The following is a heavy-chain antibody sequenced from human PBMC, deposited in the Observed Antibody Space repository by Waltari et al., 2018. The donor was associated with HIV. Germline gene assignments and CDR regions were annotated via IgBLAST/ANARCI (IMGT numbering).Heavy chain of an antibody. Sequence: QVQLVESGGGVVQPGRSLRLSCAASGFTFGSYAMHWVRQAPGKGLEGVAEISYDGTNIQYAESVKGRFTISRDNSENTLYLQMNSLRVEDAAVYYCAKDRAGSYYDPFDHWGQGTLVTVSS. D-gene: IGHD1-26*01. CDR2: ISYDGTNI. CDR3: AKDRAGSYYDPFDH. V-gene: IGHV3-30*18. J-gene: IGHJ4*02. CDR1: GFTFGSYA.